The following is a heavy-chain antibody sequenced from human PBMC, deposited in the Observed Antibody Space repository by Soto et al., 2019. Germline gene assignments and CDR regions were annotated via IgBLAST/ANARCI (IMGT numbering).Heavy chain of an antibody. D-gene: IGHD3-16*01. CDR2: IYYSGST. Sequence: QVQLQESGPGLVKLSQTLSLTCTVSGGSISSGGYYWSWIRQHPGKGLEWIGYIYYSGSTYYNPSLKSRVTISVDTSKNQFSLKLSSVTAADTAVYYCARESMGGHNWFDPWGQGTLVTVSS. V-gene: IGHV4-31*03. J-gene: IGHJ5*02. CDR3: ARESMGGHNWFDP. CDR1: GGSISSGGYY.